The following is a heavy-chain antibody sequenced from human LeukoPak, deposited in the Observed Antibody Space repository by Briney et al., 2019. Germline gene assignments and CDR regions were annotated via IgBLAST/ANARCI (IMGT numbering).Heavy chain of an antibody. J-gene: IGHJ6*03. CDR2: IKGDEMTT. Sequence: GGSLRLSCAASGFTFTTYWMHWVRQAPGKGLEWVSRIKGDEMTTNYADSVEGRFTISRDNAKNTVYLEINSLRAEDTAVYYCAKDRLEYSSSGYYYMDVWGKGTTVTVSS. V-gene: IGHV3-74*01. D-gene: IGHD6-6*01. CDR3: AKDRLEYSSSGYYYMDV. CDR1: GFTFTTYW.